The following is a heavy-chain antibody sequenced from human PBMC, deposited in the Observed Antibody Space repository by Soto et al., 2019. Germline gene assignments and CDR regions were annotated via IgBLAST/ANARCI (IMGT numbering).Heavy chain of an antibody. CDR2: IKDDGST. Sequence: EVQLVESGGGLVQPGGSLRLSCAASGFTFSNYGMYWVRQAPGKGLMWVSGIKDDGSTSYADSVKGRLTISRDNAKNTLYLQMYSLRAEDTAVYYCARDKSGPADYWGQGTLVTVSS. D-gene: IGHD5-12*01. CDR1: GFTFSNYG. J-gene: IGHJ4*02. CDR3: ARDKSGPADY. V-gene: IGHV3-74*01.